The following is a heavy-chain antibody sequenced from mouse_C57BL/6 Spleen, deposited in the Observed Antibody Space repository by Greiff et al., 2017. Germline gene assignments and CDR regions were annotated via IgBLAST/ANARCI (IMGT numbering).Heavy chain of an antibody. D-gene: IGHD2-2*01. V-gene: IGHV1-69*01. Sequence: QVQLQQPGAELVMPGASVKLSCKASGYTFTSYWMHWVKQRPGQGLEWIGEIDPSDSYTNYNQKFKGKSTLTVDKSSSTAYMQLSSLTSEYSAVXYCARYGYNFDYWGQGTTLTVSS. CDR1: GYTFTSYW. CDR3: ARYGYNFDY. CDR2: IDPSDSYT. J-gene: IGHJ2*01.